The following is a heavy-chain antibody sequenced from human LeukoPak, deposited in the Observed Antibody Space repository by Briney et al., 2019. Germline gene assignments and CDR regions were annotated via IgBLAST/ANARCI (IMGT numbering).Heavy chain of an antibody. CDR1: GYTFTGYY. V-gene: IGHV1-2*02. CDR2: INPNTGGT. Sequence: ASVKVSCKTSGYTFTGYYMHWVRPAPGRGLEWMGWINPNTGGTNYAQKFQGRGTMTSDTSISTAYMELSSLKSDDTAMYYCARAPMIVVVFPPRLDFWGQGTLVTVSS. J-gene: IGHJ4*02. D-gene: IGHD3-22*01. CDR3: ARAPMIVVVFPPRLDF.